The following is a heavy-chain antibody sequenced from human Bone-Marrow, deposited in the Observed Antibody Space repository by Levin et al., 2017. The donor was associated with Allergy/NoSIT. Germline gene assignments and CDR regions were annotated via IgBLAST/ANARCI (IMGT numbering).Heavy chain of an antibody. CDR2: IYYSGST. CDR1: GGSISSGDYY. V-gene: IGHV4-30-4*01. D-gene: IGHD2-15*01. Sequence: SETLSLTCTVSGGSISSGDYYWSWIRQPPGKGLEWIGYIYYSGSTYYNPSLKSRVTISVDTSKNQFSLKLSSVTAADTAVYYCARDFKAARMWDYYYGMDVWGQGTTVTVSS. J-gene: IGHJ6*02. CDR3: ARDFKAARMWDYYYGMDV.